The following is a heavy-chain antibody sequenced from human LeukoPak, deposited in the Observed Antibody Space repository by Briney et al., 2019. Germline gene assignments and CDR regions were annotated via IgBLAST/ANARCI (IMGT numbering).Heavy chain of an antibody. Sequence: RASVKVSCKVSGYTLTELSMHWVRRAPGKGLEWMGGFDPEDGETIYAQKFQGRVTMTEDTSTDTAYMELSSLRSEDTAVYYCATHLGATSPFDYWGQGTLVTVSS. J-gene: IGHJ4*02. D-gene: IGHD1-26*01. V-gene: IGHV1-24*01. CDR2: FDPEDGET. CDR1: GYTLTELS. CDR3: ATHLGATSPFDY.